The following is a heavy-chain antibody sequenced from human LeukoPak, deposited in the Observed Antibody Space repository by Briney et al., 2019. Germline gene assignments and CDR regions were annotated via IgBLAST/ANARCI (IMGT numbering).Heavy chain of an antibody. CDR3: AATPDYDFWGGYFSA. CDR2: IIPIFGTA. J-gene: IGHJ4*02. V-gene: IGHV1-69*05. D-gene: IGHD3-3*01. Sequence: SVKVSCKASGGTFSSYAISWVRQAPGQGLEWMGRIIPIFGTANYAQKFQGRVTITTDESTSTAYMELSSLRSEDTAVYYCAATPDYDFWGGYFSAWGQGTLVTVSS. CDR1: GGTFSSYA.